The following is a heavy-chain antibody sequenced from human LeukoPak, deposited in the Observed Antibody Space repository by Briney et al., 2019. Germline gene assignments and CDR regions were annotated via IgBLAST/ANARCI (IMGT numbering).Heavy chain of an antibody. CDR3: ARLEEFRWIQLWNY. V-gene: IGHV4-34*01. Sequence: SETLSLTCTVSGGSISSYYWSWIRQPPGKGLEWIGVINHSGSTNYNPSLKSRVTISVDTSKNQFSLKLSSVTAADTAVYYCARLEEFRWIQLWNYWGQGTLVTVSS. D-gene: IGHD5-18*01. CDR2: INHSGST. J-gene: IGHJ4*02. CDR1: GGSISSYY.